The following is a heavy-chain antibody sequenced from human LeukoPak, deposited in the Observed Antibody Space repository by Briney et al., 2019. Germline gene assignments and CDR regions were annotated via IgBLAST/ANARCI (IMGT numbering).Heavy chain of an antibody. D-gene: IGHD2-2*02. J-gene: IGHJ4*02. CDR2: ISYDGSNE. CDR3: AKGTERYQLLNPSTYFDY. Sequence: PGRSLRLSCAASGFTFSSYAMHWVRQAPGKGLEWVAVISYDGSNEYYADSVKGRFTISRDNSKNTLYLQMNSLRAEDTAVYYCAKGTERYQLLNPSTYFDYWGQGTLVTVSS. V-gene: IGHV3-30-3*01. CDR1: GFTFSSYA.